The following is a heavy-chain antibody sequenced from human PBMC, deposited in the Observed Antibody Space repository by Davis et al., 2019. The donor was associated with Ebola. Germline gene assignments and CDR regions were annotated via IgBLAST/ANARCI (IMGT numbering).Heavy chain of an antibody. D-gene: IGHD3-3*01. CDR1: GDSVSSGNFY. J-gene: IGHJ4*02. CDR2: IFHSGHT. V-gene: IGHV4-39*01. CDR3: ARQPEWGDYFFDH. Sequence: MPSETLSLTCTVSGDSVSSGNFYWGWVRQPPGEGLQWIGSIFHSGHTYHNASLRIRVTISVDTPRNQVSLQLRSVTAADTATYFCARQPEWGDYFFDHWGQGIVVTVSS.